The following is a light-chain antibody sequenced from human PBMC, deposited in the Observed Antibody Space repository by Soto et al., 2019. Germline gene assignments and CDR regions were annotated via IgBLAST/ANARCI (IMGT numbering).Light chain of an antibody. J-gene: IGLJ2*01. V-gene: IGLV2-14*01. CDR2: DAS. Sequence: QSALTQPASVSGSPGQSITISCTGTSSDVGGYNYVSWYQQHPGKAPKLMIYDASNRPSGVSNRFSGSKSGNTASLTISGLQAEDEADFYCSSYTSTYTVVFGGGTKLTVL. CDR1: SSDVGGYNY. CDR3: SSYTSTYTVV.